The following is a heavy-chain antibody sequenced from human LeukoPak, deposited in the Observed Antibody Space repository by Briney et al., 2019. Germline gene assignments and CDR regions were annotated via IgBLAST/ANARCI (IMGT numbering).Heavy chain of an antibody. J-gene: IGHJ5*02. CDR1: GFTFSSYD. Sequence: LRLSCAASGFTFSSYDMHWIRQHPGKGLEWIGYIYYSGSTYYNPSLKSRVTISVDTSKNQFSLKLSSVTAADTAVYYCARYSYGYDWFDPWGQGTLVTVSS. CDR3: ARYSYGYDWFDP. D-gene: IGHD5-18*01. CDR2: IYYSGST. V-gene: IGHV4-31*02.